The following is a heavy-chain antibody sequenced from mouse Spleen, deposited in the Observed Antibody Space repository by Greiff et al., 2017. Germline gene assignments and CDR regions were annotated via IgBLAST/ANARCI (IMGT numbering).Heavy chain of an antibody. CDR1: GFTFSSYT. J-gene: IGHJ2*01. CDR3: ARGTGPDY. D-gene: IGHD4-1*01. V-gene: IGHV5-9*04. Sequence: EVHLVESGGGLVKPGGSLKLSCAASGFTFSSYTMSWVRQTPAKRLEWVATISSGGGNTYYPDSVKGRFTISRDNARNTLYLQMSSLRSEDTAMYYCARGTGPDYWGQGTTLTVSS. CDR2: ISSGGGNT.